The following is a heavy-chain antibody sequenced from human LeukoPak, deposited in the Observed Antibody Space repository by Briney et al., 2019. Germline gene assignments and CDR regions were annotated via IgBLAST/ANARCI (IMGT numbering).Heavy chain of an antibody. CDR2: IGTASDT. J-gene: IGHJ6*03. Sequence: PGGSLRLSCAASGFTFSSYAMSWVRQAPGKGLEWVSTIGTASDTYYPGSVEGRLTLSRDNAKNSLYLQMNSLTAGDTAVYYCARGPPRGKYYYMDVWGKGTTVTVSS. CDR1: GFTFSSYA. D-gene: IGHD1-1*01. CDR3: ARGPPRGKYYYMDV. V-gene: IGHV3-13*01.